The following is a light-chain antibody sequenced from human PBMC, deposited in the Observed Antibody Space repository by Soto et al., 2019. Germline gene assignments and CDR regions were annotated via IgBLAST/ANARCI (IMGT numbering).Light chain of an antibody. V-gene: IGKV3-20*01. J-gene: IGKJ5*01. CDR1: QSVSSSY. CDR3: QQYAESPIT. Sequence: EIVLTQSPGTLSLSPGERATLSCRASQSVSSSYLAWYQQKPGQAPRLLIYDAFNRATGVPARFRGSGSGTDFTLTISGLEPEDVAVFYCQQYAESPITFGQGTRLEIK. CDR2: DAF.